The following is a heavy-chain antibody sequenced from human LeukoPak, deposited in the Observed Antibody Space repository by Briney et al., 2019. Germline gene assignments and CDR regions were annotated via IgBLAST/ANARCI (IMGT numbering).Heavy chain of an antibody. V-gene: IGHV4-4*02. Sequence: SGILSLTCAVSGGSISSSNWWSWVRQPPGKGLEWIGEIYHSGSTNYNPSLKSRVTISVDKSKNQFSLKLSSVTAADTAVYYCARDWTSTGDWDYYYYMDVWGKGTTVTVSS. CDR1: GGSISSSNW. D-gene: IGHD7-27*01. CDR3: ARDWTSTGDWDYYYYMDV. CDR2: IYHSGST. J-gene: IGHJ6*03.